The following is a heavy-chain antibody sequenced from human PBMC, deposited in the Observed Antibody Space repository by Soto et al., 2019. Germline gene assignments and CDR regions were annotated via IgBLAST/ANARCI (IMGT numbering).Heavy chain of an antibody. CDR1: GGSINSYY. J-gene: IGHJ5*02. CDR2: IYTSGST. CDR3: ARGIYSKVGATIWFDP. V-gene: IGHV4-4*07. D-gene: IGHD1-26*01. Sequence: LSLTCTVSGGSINSYYWSWIRQPAGKGLEWIGRIYTSGSTNYNPSLKSRVTMSVDTSKNRFSLKLSSVTAADTAVYYCARGIYSKVGATIWFDPWGQGTLVTVSS.